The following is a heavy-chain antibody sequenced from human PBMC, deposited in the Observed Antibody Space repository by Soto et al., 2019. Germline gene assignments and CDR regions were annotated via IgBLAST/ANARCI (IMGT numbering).Heavy chain of an antibody. J-gene: IGHJ4*02. CDR3: ARGGAVVVPPAHDF. V-gene: IGHV3-21*02. CDR2: ISTSGSYK. D-gene: IGHD2-2*01. Sequence: EVQLVESGGGLVKPGGSLRLSCVASGFTFSSYSMNWVRQAPGKGLEWGSCISTSGSYKYYADSLRGRFTVSRDNAKNSLFLQMNSLRAEDTAVYYCARGGAVVVPPAHDFWGQGTLVTVSS. CDR1: GFTFSSYS.